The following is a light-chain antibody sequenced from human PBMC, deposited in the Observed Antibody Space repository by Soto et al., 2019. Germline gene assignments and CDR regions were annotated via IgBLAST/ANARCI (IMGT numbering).Light chain of an antibody. V-gene: IGKV1-27*01. CDR3: QQTYMTPIT. Sequence: DIQMTQSPSSLSASVGDRVTITCRASQVIGNYLAWYQQKPGKVPKLLIYGAYTLQSGVPSRFSGSGSGTDFTLTISSLQPEDFATYYCQQTYMTPITFGQGTRLEIK. J-gene: IGKJ5*01. CDR1: QVIGNY. CDR2: GAY.